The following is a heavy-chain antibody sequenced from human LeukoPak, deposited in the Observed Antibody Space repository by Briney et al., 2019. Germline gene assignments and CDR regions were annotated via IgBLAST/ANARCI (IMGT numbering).Heavy chain of an antibody. CDR1: GGSFSGYY. CDR2: INHSGST. Sequence: SETLSLTCAVYGGSFSGYYWSWIRQPPGKGLEWIGEINHSGSTNYNPSLKSRATISVDTSKNQFSLKLSSVTAADTAVYYCARGLGDWGQGTLVTVSS. J-gene: IGHJ4*02. V-gene: IGHV4-34*01. CDR3: ARGLGD. D-gene: IGHD3-16*01.